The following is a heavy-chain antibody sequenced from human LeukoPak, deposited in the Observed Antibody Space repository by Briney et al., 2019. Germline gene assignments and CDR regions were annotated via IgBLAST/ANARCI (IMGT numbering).Heavy chain of an antibody. D-gene: IGHD3-3*01. CDR1: GFTFSSYA. CDR2: IKQDGREK. CDR3: ARDIHRYYGDY. Sequence: PGRSLRLSCAASGFTFSSYAMHWVRQAPGKGLEWVANIKQDGREKYYVDSVKGRFSISRDNARNSVYLQMNSLRAEDTAVYYCARDIHRYYGDYWGQGALVIVSS. J-gene: IGHJ4*02. V-gene: IGHV3-7*01.